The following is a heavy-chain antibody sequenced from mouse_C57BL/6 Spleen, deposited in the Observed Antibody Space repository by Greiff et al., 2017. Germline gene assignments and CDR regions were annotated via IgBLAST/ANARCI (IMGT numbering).Heavy chain of an antibody. CDR1: GYTFTSYW. D-gene: IGHD1-1*01. Sequence: EVQLQQSGTVLARPGASVKMSCKTSGYTFTSYWMHWVKQRPGQGLEWIGAIYPGNSDTSYNQKFKGKAKLTAVTSASTAYMELSSLTNEDSAVYYCTKPLYYYGIAMDYWGQGTSVTVSS. CDR2: IYPGNSDT. CDR3: TKPLYYYGIAMDY. V-gene: IGHV1-5*01. J-gene: IGHJ4*01.